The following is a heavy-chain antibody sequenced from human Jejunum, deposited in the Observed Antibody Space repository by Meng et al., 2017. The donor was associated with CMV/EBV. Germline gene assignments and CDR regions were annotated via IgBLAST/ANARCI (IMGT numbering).Heavy chain of an antibody. D-gene: IGHD5-12*01. CDR2: ISSGGGPQ. CDR1: GFSFSNYE. V-gene: IGHV3-48*03. J-gene: IGHJ5*02. Sequence: ASGFSFSNYEVHWVRQAPGKGLEWVSFISSGGGPQYHADSVKGRFTISSGSAKNSLDLQMNGLRIEDTAIYYCARSKVAMGFDLWGQGTLVTVSS. CDR3: ARSKVAMGFDL.